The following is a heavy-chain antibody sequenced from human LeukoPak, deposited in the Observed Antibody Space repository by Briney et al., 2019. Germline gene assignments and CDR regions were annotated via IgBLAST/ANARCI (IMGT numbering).Heavy chain of an antibody. J-gene: IGHJ4*02. CDR2: IHTIGNT. D-gene: IGHD2-8*01. V-gene: IGHV4-61*02. CDR3: ARHGLSSDY. CDR1: GASINSGNYY. Sequence: SETLSLTCTVSGASINSGNYYWDWIRQPAGKGLEWIGRIHTIGNTSYNPSLKSRITISLDTSKNQFSLNLTSVTAADTAVYYCARHGLSSDYWGQGTLVTVSS.